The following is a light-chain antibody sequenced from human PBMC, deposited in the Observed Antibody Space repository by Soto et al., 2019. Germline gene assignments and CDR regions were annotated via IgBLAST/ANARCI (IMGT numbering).Light chain of an antibody. J-gene: IGLJ1*01. CDR1: SSDVGGYNY. CDR3: SSYTTSNTRQIV. CDR2: DVS. Sequence: QSVLTQPASVSGSPGQSITISCTGTSSDVGGYNYVSWYQQHPGKAPKFMIYDVSNRPSGVSIRFSGSKSGNTPSLTIFGLQAEDEADYYCSSYTTSNTRQIVFGTGTKVTVL. V-gene: IGLV2-14*01.